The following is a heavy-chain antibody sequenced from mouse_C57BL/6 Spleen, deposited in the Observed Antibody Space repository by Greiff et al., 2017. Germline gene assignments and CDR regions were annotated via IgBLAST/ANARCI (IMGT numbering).Heavy chain of an antibody. CDR3: AKALSNYDAMDY. Sequence: QVQLQQSGPGLVQPSQSLSITCTVSGFSLTSYGVHWVRQSPGKGLEWLGVIWRGGSTDYNAAFMSRLSITKDNSRSQVFLKMNSLQADDTAIYYCAKALSNYDAMDYWGQGTSVTVSA. CDR2: IWRGGST. J-gene: IGHJ4*01. V-gene: IGHV2-5*01. D-gene: IGHD2-5*01. CDR1: GFSLTSYG.